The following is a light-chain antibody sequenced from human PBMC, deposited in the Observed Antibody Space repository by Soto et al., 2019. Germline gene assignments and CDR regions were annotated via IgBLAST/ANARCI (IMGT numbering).Light chain of an antibody. CDR2: GAS. Sequence: DIVLTQSPGTLSLSPGERATLSCRAIETVNSNYLAWYQQKPGQAPRLLIYGASTRATGIPARFSGSGSGTEFTLTISSLQSEDFAVYYCQQYNNWPRITFGQGTRLEIK. V-gene: IGKV3-15*01. CDR3: QQYNNWPRIT. CDR1: ETVNSNY. J-gene: IGKJ5*01.